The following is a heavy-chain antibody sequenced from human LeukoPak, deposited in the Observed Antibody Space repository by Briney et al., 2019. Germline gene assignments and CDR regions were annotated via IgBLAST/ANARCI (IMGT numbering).Heavy chain of an antibody. V-gene: IGHV4-39*01. Sequence: SGTLSLTCVVSGVSISSSNSYWGWIRQPPGKGLEWIGSIYYSGNTYYNASLKSQVSISIDTSKNQFSLKLTSVTAADTAVYYCARQTGSGLFILPGGQGTLVTVSS. J-gene: IGHJ4*02. D-gene: IGHD3/OR15-3a*01. CDR1: GVSISSSNSY. CDR3: ARQTGSGLFILP. CDR2: IYYSGNT.